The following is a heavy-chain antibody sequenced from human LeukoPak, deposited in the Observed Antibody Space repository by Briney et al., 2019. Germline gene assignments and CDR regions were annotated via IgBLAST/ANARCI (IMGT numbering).Heavy chain of an antibody. J-gene: IGHJ6*02. Sequence: PGGSLRLSCAASGFTFSSYGMHWVRQAPGKGLEWVAFIRYDGSNKYYADSVKGRFTISRDNSKNTLYLQMNSLRAEDTAVYYCARLTGQYHYYGMDVWGQGTTVTVS. CDR1: GFTFSSYG. CDR3: ARLTGQYHYYGMDV. D-gene: IGHD7-27*01. V-gene: IGHV3-30*02. CDR2: IRYDGSNK.